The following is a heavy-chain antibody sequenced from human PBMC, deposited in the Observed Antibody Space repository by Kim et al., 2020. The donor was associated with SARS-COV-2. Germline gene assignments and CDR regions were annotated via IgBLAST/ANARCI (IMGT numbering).Heavy chain of an antibody. CDR3: ASLIAAAGMVDY. J-gene: IGHJ4*02. V-gene: IGHV5-51*01. D-gene: IGHD6-13*01. Sequence: RYSQSFQGQVTISADKSISTAYLQWSSLKASDTAMYYCASLIAAAGMVDYWGQGTLVTVSS.